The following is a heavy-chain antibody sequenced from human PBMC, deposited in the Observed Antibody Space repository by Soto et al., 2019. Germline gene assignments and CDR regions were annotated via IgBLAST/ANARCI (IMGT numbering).Heavy chain of an antibody. CDR1: GCSISSSSYN. V-gene: IGHV4-39*01. J-gene: IGHJ5*02. Sequence: SETLSLTCAVSGCSISSSSYNWGWLGPAPGKGLEWIGRIYYSGSTYYNPSLKRRVIISVDTSKNQFPLMLSPVAAADTVVYFCARQAAAYPVRNWFDPWGQGTLVTVSS. D-gene: IGHD6-13*01. CDR2: IYYSGST. CDR3: ARQAAAYPVRNWFDP.